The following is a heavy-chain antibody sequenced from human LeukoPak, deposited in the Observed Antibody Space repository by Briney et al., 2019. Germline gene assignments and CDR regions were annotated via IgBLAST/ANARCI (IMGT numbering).Heavy chain of an antibody. D-gene: IGHD6-19*01. J-gene: IGHJ4*02. V-gene: IGHV3-30-3*01. CDR1: GFTFSSYA. CDR3: ATSWGPVASIEGTYDY. Sequence: GGSLRLSCAASGFTFSSYAMHWVRQAPGKGLEWAAVISYDGSNKYYADSVKGRFTISRDNSKNTLYLQMNSLRAEDTAVYYCATSWGPVASIEGTYDYWGQGTLVTVSS. CDR2: ISYDGSNK.